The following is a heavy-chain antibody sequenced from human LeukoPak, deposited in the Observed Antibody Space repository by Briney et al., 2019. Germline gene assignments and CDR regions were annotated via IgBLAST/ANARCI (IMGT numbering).Heavy chain of an antibody. D-gene: IGHD6-13*01. J-gene: IGHJ5*02. CDR2: INHSGST. CDR1: GGSFSGYY. CDR3: ARGPRGYSSSWYWFDP. V-gene: IGHV4-34*01. Sequence: SETLSLTCAVYGGSFSGYYWSWIRQPPGKGLEWIGEINHSGSTNYNPSLKSRVTISVDTSKNQFSLKLSSVTAADTAVYYCARGPRGYSSSWYWFDPWGQGTLVTVSS.